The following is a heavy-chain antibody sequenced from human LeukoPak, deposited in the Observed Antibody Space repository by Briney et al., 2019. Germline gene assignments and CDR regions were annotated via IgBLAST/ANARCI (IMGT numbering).Heavy chain of an antibody. J-gene: IGHJ6*02. V-gene: IGHV1-2*02. CDR3: ARDRHPLQRAYYYYGMDV. CDR2: INPNSGGT. CDR1: GYTFTGYY. D-gene: IGHD4-11*01. Sequence: ASVKVSCKASGYTFTGYYMHWVRQAPGQGLEWMGWINPNSGGTNYAQKFQGRVTMTRDMSISTAYMELSRLRSDDTAVYYCARDRHPLQRAYYYYGMDVWGQGTTVTVSS.